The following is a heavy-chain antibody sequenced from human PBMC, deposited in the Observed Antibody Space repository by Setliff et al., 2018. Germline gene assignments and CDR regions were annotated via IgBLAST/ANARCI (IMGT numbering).Heavy chain of an antibody. CDR1: GGSISSSSHY. V-gene: IGHV4-39*07. Sequence: SETLSLTCTVSGGSISSSSHYWGWIRQPPGKGLEWIGSIYYTGSTYYNPSLESRVTISVDTSKNQFSLKLNSVTAADTAVYYCARGRPPLAVDFWGQGTLVPSPQ. CDR3: ARGRPPLAVDF. CDR2: IYYTGST. J-gene: IGHJ4*02.